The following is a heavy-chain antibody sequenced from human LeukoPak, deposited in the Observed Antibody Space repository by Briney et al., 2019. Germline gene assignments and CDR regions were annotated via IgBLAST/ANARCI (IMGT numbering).Heavy chain of an antibody. J-gene: IGHJ6*02. Sequence: SGGSLRLSCAASGFTFSNAWMSWVRQAPGKGLEWVGRIKSKTDGGTTDYAAPVKGRFTISRDDSKNTLYLQMNSLKTEDTAVYYCTTDRGSGWYPIPYYGMDVWGQGTTVTVSS. V-gene: IGHV3-15*01. CDR2: IKSKTDGGTT. CDR3: TTDRGSGWYPIPYYGMDV. CDR1: GFTFSNAW. D-gene: IGHD6-19*01.